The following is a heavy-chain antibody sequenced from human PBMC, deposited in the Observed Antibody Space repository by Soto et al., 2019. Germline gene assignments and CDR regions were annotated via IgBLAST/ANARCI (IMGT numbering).Heavy chain of an antibody. J-gene: IGHJ6*02. D-gene: IGHD6-13*01. CDR1: GYTFTSYA. V-gene: IGHV1-3*01. Sequence: GASVKVSCKASGYTFTSYAMHWVRQAPGQRLEWMGWINAGNGNTKYSQKFQGRVTITRDTSASTAYMELSSLRSEDTAVYYCARRLGGSSWYSSRYYGMDVWGQGTTVTVSS. CDR3: ARRLGGSSWYSSRYYGMDV. CDR2: INAGNGNT.